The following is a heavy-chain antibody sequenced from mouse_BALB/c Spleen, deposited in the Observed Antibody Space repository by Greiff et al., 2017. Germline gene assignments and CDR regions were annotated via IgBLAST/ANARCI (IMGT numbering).Heavy chain of an antibody. CDR2: INPSSGYT. CDR3: AGTNYAMDY. Sequence: QVQLQQSGAELARPGASVKMSCKASGYTFTSYTMHWVKQRPGQGLEWIGYINPSSGYTNYKQKFKDKATLTADKSSSTAYMQLSSLTSEESAVYDCAGTNYAMDYWGQGTSVTVSS. V-gene: IGHV1-4*01. J-gene: IGHJ4*01. CDR1: GYTFTSYT.